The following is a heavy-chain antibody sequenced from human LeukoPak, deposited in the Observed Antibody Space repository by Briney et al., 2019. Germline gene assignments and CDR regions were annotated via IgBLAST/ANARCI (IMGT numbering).Heavy chain of an antibody. D-gene: IGHD6-13*01. J-gene: IGHJ4*02. CDR1: GYSFTSYW. V-gene: IGHV5-51*01. Sequence: GESLKISCKGSGYSFTSYWIGWVRQMPGKGLEWMGIIYPGDSDTRYSPSFQGQVTISADKSISTAYLQWSSLKASDTAMYYCAKRRGSNSWDKGEPYYFDYWGQGTLVTVSS. CDR2: IYPGDSDT. CDR3: AKRRGSNSWDKGEPYYFDY.